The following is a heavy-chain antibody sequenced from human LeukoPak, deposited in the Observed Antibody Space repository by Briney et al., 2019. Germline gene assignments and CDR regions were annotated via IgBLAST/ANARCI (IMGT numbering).Heavy chain of an antibody. D-gene: IGHD3-22*01. CDR2: INPSGGST. CDR3: AREGNYDSSGYFQDP. V-gene: IGHV1-46*01. CDR1: GYTFTSYY. Sequence: ASVKVSCKASGYTFTSYYMHWVRQAPGQGLEWMGLINPSGGSTSYAQKFRGRVTMTRDMSTSTVYMELSSLRSEDTAVYYCAREGNYDSSGYFQDPWGQGTLVTVSS. J-gene: IGHJ5*02.